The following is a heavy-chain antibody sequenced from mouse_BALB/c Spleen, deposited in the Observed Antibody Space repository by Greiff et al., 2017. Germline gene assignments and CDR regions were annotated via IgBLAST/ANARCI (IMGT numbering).Heavy chain of an antibody. D-gene: IGHD2-10*01. CDR2: ISYSGST. CDR1: GYSITSDYA. CDR3: ARKAYYGNYDAMDY. Sequence: DVKLVESGPGLVKPSQSLSLTCTVTGYSITSDYAWNWIRQFPGNKLEWMGYISYSGSTSYNPSLKSRISITRDTSKNQFFLQLNSVTTEDTATYYCARKAYYGNYDAMDYWGQGTSVTVSS. V-gene: IGHV3-2*02. J-gene: IGHJ4*01.